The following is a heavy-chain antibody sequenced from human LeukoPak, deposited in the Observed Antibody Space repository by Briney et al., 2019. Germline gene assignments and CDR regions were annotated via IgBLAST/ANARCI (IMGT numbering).Heavy chain of an antibody. V-gene: IGHV4-34*01. CDR3: ARVRAGSSSHKRYYYYMDV. Sequence: SETLSLTCAVYGGSFSGYYWSRIRQPPGKGLEWIGEINHSGSTNYNPSLKSRVTISVDTSKNQFSLKLSSVTAADTAVYYCARVRAGSSSHKRYYYYMDVWGKGTTVTVSS. CDR2: INHSGST. CDR1: GGSFSGYY. D-gene: IGHD6-6*01. J-gene: IGHJ6*03.